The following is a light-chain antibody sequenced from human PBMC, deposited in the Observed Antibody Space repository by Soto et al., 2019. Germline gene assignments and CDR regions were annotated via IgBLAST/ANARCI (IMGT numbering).Light chain of an antibody. Sequence: QSVLTQPRSVSGSPGQSVTISCSGTSSDVGGYEYVSWYQQHPGKAPRLLIYEVSNRPSGVSNRFSGSKSGNTASLTISGLQAEDEADYYCSSYTSSSTLVFGTGTKGTVL. CDR2: EVS. J-gene: IGLJ1*01. V-gene: IGLV2-14*01. CDR3: SSYTSSSTLV. CDR1: SSDVGGYEY.